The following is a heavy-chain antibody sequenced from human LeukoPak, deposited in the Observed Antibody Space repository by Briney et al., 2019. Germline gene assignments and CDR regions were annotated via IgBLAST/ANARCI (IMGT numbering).Heavy chain of an antibody. CDR2: IRQDGSEK. CDR3: ARAGYYGDDAFDL. V-gene: IGHV3-7*01. D-gene: IGHD2/OR15-2a*01. CDR1: GFTVGSYW. J-gene: IGHJ3*01. Sequence: GGSLRLSCAGSGFTVGSYWMSWVRQAPGKGLEWVANIRQDGSEKYYVDSVKGRLTISRDNAKNSLYLQMNSLRAEDTGIYYCARAGYYGDDAFDLWGQGTMVTVSS.